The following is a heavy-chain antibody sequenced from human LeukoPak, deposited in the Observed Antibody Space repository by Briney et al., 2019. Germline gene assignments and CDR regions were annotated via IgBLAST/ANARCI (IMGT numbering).Heavy chain of an antibody. V-gene: IGHV1-46*01. J-gene: IGHJ3*02. CDR1: GYTFTSYY. D-gene: IGHD2-2*02. CDR3: ARDIPSIVVVPAAIPGAFDI. CDR2: INPSGGST. Sequence: GASVKVSCKASGYTFTSYYMHWVRQAPGQGLEWMGIINPSGGSTSYAQKFQGRVTMTRDTSTSTVYMELSSLRSEDTAVYYCARDIPSIVVVPAAIPGAFDIWGQGTMVTVSS.